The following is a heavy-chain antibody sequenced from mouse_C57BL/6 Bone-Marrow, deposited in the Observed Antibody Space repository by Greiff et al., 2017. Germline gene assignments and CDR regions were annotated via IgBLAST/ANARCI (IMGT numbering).Heavy chain of an antibody. D-gene: IGHD3-2*02. J-gene: IGHJ4*01. CDR1: GYSFTDYN. CDR3: ARSGRRVYYAMDY. Sequence: VHVKQSGPELVKPGASVKISCKASGYSFTDYNMNWVKQSNGKSLEWIGVNKPNYGTTSYNQKFKGKATLTVDQSSSTAYMQLNSLTSEDSAVYYCARSGRRVYYAMDYWGQGTSVTVSS. CDR2: NKPNYGTT. V-gene: IGHV1-39*01.